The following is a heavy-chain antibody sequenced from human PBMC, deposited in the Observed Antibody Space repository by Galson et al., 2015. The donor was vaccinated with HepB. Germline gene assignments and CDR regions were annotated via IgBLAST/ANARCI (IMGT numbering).Heavy chain of an antibody. V-gene: IGHV2-70*11. CDR1: GFSLSTSGMC. J-gene: IGHJ5*02. CDR3: ARIENTNNWFDP. Sequence: TLTLTCTFSGFSLSTSGMCVSWIRQPPGKALEWLARIDWDDDKYYSTSLKTRLTISKGTSKNQVVLTMTNMDPVDTATYYCARIENTNNWFDPWGQGTLVTVSS. D-gene: IGHD2-2*01. CDR2: IDWDDDK.